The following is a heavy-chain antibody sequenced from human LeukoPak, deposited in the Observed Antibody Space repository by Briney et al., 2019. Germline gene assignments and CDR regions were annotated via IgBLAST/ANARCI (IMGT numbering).Heavy chain of an antibody. D-gene: IGHD6-13*01. CDR3: ARDLLRGVTGSWFEAFDI. Sequence: SETLSLTCSVSGGSISSGPYYWNWIRQPAGKGLEWIGRISTRGVTLYNPSLKSRLTLSIDTSNNQFSLSLNSVTAADTAIYYCARDLLRGVTGSWFEAFDIWGQGPMVTVSS. CDR1: GGSISSGPYY. CDR2: ISTRGVT. J-gene: IGHJ3*02. V-gene: IGHV4-61*02.